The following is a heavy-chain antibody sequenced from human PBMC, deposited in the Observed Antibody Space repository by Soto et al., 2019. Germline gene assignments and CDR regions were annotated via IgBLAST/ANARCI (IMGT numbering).Heavy chain of an antibody. CDR2: INPNSGGT. CDR1: GYTFTGYY. V-gene: IGHV1-2*02. D-gene: IGHD4-17*01. J-gene: IGHJ6*02. CDR3: ARWAYGGNSYYGMDV. Sequence: ASVKVSCKASGYTFTGYYMHWVRQAPGQGLEWMGWINPNSGGTNYAQKFQGRVTMTRDTSISTAYMELSRLRSDDTAVYYCARWAYGGNSYYGMDVWGQGTTVTVSS.